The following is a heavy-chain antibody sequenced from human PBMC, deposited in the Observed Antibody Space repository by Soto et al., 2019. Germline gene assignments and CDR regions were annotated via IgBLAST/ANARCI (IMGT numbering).Heavy chain of an antibody. CDR2: IIPIFGTA. V-gene: IGHV1-69*13. CDR3: ARGDSTDRSNGVCSFFYNHDMDV. D-gene: IGHD2-8*01. CDR1: GGTFSSYA. J-gene: IGHJ6*02. Sequence: GASVKVSCKASGGTFSSYAISWVRQAPGQGLEWMGGIIPIFGTANYAQKFQGRVTITADESTSTAYMELSSLRSEDTAVYYCARGDSTDRSNGVCSFFYNHDMDVWGQGNTVTL.